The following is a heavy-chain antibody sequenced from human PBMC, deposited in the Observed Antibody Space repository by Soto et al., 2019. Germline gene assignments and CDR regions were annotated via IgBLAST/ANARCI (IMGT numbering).Heavy chain of an antibody. CDR3: ARDVTMITFGGVIAYDAFDI. CDR2: ISAYNGNT. V-gene: IGHV1-18*01. J-gene: IGHJ3*02. CDR1: GYTFTSYG. Sequence: VSCKASGYTFTSYGISWVRQAPGQGLEGMGWISAYNGNTNYAQKLQGRVTMTTDTSTSTAYMELRSLRSDDTAVYYCARDVTMITFGGVIAYDAFDIWGQGTMVTVSS. D-gene: IGHD3-16*02.